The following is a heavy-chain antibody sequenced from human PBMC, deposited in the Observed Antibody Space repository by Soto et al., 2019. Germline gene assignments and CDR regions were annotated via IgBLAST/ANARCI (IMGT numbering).Heavy chain of an antibody. J-gene: IGHJ6*02. D-gene: IGHD2-2*01. CDR2: IIPILNSP. CDR1: GVTFGSYA. CDR3: AREAPYCTSATCPKFYDMDV. V-gene: IGHV1-69*13. Sequence: SVKVSGKASGVTFGSYAITWVRRAPGQGLEWLGGIIPILNSPAYAQKFQARVVITADEITNTAYMELNSLRFDDTAVYYCAREAPYCTSATCPKFYDMDVWGQGTTVTVSS.